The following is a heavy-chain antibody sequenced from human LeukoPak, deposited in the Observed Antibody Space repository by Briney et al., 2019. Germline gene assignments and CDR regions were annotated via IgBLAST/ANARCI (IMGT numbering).Heavy chain of an antibody. V-gene: IGHV4-31*03. CDR1: GGSISSGGYY. Sequence: SETLSLTCTVSGGSISSGGYYWSWIRQHPGKGLEWIGYIYYSGSTYYNPSLKSRVTISVDTSKNQFSLKLSSVTAADTAVYYCASGVVSGFGELEGWFDPWGQGTLVTVSS. J-gene: IGHJ5*02. D-gene: IGHD3-10*01. CDR2: IYYSGST. CDR3: ASGVVSGFGELEGWFDP.